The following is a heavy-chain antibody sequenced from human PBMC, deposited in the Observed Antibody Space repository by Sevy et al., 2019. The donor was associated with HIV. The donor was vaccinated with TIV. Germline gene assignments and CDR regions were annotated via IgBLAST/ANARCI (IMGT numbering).Heavy chain of an antibody. CDR1: GFTFGDYA. CDR2: IRSKAYGGTT. Sequence: GGSLRLSCTASGFTFGDYAMSWVRQAPGKGLEWVGFIRSKAYGGTTEYAASVKGRLTISRDDSKSIAYLQMNSLKTEDTAVYYCTRDEGYSSGWYKSSHLDYWGQGTLVTVSS. J-gene: IGHJ4*02. V-gene: IGHV3-49*04. D-gene: IGHD6-19*01. CDR3: TRDEGYSSGWYKSSHLDY.